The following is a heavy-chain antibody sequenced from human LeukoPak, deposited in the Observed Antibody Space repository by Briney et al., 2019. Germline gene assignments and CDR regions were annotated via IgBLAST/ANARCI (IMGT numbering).Heavy chain of an antibody. Sequence: GGSLRLSCAASGFTVSSNYMSWVRQAPGKGLEWVSVIYSGGSTYYADSVRGRFTISRDNAKNSLYLQMNSLRAEDTALYHCARGYSYGFYYGMDVWGQGTTVTVSS. D-gene: IGHD5-18*01. J-gene: IGHJ6*02. V-gene: IGHV3-53*01. CDR2: IYSGGST. CDR1: GFTVSSNY. CDR3: ARGYSYGFYYGMDV.